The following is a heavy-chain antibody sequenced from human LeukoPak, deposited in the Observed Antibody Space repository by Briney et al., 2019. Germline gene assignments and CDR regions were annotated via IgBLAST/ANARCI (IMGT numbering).Heavy chain of an antibody. CDR1: GFTFSSYG. CDR3: ARGGPGSSGYYYYFDY. Sequence: GGSLRLSCAASGFTFSSYGMHWVRQAPGKGLEWVAVIWYDGSNKYYADSVKGRFTISRDNSKNTLYLQMNSLRAEDTAVYYCARGGPGSSGYYYYFDYWGQGTLVTVSS. V-gene: IGHV3-33*01. J-gene: IGHJ4*02. CDR2: IWYDGSNK. D-gene: IGHD3-22*01.